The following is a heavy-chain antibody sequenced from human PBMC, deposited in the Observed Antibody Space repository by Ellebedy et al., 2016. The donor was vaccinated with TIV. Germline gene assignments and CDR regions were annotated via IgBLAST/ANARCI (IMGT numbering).Heavy chain of an antibody. CDR3: ARHVGGLTMIVVVINPYYFDY. V-gene: IGHV4-34*01. J-gene: IGHJ4*02. Sequence: MPSETLSLTCAAYGGSFSGHYWSWIRQPPGKGPEWFGEINDSGTTKYNPSLVSRVTISLDMPKNQFSLKLNSVTAADTAVYYCARHVGGLTMIVVVINPYYFDYWGQGTLVTVSS. CDR1: GGSFSGHY. CDR2: INDSGTT. D-gene: IGHD3-22*01.